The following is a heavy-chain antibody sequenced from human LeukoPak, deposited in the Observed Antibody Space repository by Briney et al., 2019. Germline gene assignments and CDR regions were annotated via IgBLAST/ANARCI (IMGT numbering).Heavy chain of an antibody. V-gene: IGHV4-4*09. CDR1: GGSMSNYY. D-gene: IGHD6-13*01. Sequence: PSETLSLTCTASGGSMSNYYWTWIRQPPGQGLEWIGYTYNSGRTNYNPSLKSRVTISADTSKNQFSLKLDSVTAADTANCYCARRRRIGAAGGDGMDVWGQGTTVTVSS. CDR3: ARRRRIGAAGGDGMDV. J-gene: IGHJ6*02. CDR2: TYNSGRT.